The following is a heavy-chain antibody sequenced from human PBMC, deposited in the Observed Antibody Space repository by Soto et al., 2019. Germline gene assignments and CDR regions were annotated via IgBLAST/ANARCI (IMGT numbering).Heavy chain of an antibody. CDR2: VHYSGDT. V-gene: IGHV4-61*01. D-gene: IGHD3-9*01. J-gene: IGHJ4*02. CDR1: GASVGSRSHH. CDR3: VTKYYQTDDYPKID. Sequence: QVRLQESGPGLVRPSETLSLTCAVSGASVGSRSHHWSWIRKTPGKGLEWIGYVHYSGDTKYNPSLPSRVTLSMDRSRKLFSLSLSTVTAAETALYYCVTKYYQTDDYPKIDWGQGTLVTVSS.